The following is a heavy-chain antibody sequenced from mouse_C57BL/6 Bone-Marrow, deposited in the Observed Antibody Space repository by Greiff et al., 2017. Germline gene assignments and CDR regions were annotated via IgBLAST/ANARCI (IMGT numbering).Heavy chain of an antibody. CDR3: ARDGYYSFAY. D-gene: IGHD2-3*01. V-gene: IGHV1-50*01. CDR2: IDPSDSYT. CDR1: GYTFTSYW. Sequence: VQLQQPGAELVKPGASVKLSCKASGYTFTSYWMQWVKQRPGQGLEWIGEIDPSDSYTNYNQKLKGKATLTVDTSSSTAYMQLSSLTSEDSAVYYCARDGYYSFAYWGQGTLVTVSA. J-gene: IGHJ3*01.